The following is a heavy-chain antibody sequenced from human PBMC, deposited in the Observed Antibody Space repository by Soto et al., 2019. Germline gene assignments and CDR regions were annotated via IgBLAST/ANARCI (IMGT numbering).Heavy chain of an antibody. J-gene: IGHJ4*02. Sequence: QITLKESGPTLVKPTQTLTLTCTFSGFSLSTSGVGVGWIRQPPGKALEWLALIYWNDDKRYSPSLKSRLTSTKDTSKNQVVLTMTNMDPVDTATYYCAHSLDYGSGSYYNGAIDYWGQGTLVTVSS. V-gene: IGHV2-5*01. CDR2: IYWNDDK. CDR1: GFSLSTSGVG. D-gene: IGHD3-10*01. CDR3: AHSLDYGSGSYYNGAIDY.